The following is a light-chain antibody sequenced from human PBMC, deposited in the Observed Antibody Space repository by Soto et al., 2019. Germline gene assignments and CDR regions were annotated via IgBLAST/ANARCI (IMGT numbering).Light chain of an antibody. J-gene: IGLJ1*01. Sequence: QSALTQPRSVSGSPGQSVTISCTGASSDVGGYNVVSWYQQHPGKAPKLMIYDVSKRPSGVPDRFSGSKSGNTASLTISGLQAEDEGDYYCCSYAGSSTFVFGTGTKVTVL. CDR2: DVS. CDR3: CSYAGSSTFV. CDR1: SSDVGGYNV. V-gene: IGLV2-11*01.